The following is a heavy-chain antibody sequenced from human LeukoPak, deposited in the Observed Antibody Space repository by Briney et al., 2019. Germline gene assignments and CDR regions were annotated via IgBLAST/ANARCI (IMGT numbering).Heavy chain of an antibody. D-gene: IGHD6-19*01. CDR2: IEASDVNT. Sequence: GGPLRLSCTASRFTFSAYAMYWVRQAPGKGLEWVSCIEASDVNTYYADSVKARFTISRDNSKNTLYLQMSSLRAEDTAVYYCAKGSGSGWYGWFDPWGQGTLVTVSS. CDR1: RFTFSAYA. CDR3: AKGSGSGWYGWFDP. V-gene: IGHV3-23*01. J-gene: IGHJ5*02.